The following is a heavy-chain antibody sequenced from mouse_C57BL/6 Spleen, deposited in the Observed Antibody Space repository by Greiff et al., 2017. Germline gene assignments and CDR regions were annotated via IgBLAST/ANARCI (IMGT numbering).Heavy chain of an antibody. CDR2: IDPSDSET. V-gene: IGHV1-52*01. J-gene: IGHJ3*01. CDR1: GYTFTSYW. Sequence: VQLQQPGAELVRPGSSVKLSCKASGYTFTSYWMHWVKQRPIQGLEWIGNIDPSDSETHYNQKFKDKATLTVDKSSSTAYMQLSSLTSEDSAVDYCVSYSNFAWFAYWGQGTLVTVSA. CDR3: VSYSNFAWFAY. D-gene: IGHD2-5*01.